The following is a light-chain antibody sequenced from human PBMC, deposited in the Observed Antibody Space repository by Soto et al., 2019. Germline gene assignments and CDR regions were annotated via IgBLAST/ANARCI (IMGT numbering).Light chain of an antibody. J-gene: IGLJ1*01. CDR3: CSYAGSYTFYV. CDR1: SSDVGGYNY. V-gene: IGLV2-11*01. Sequence: QSALTPPLSVSGSPGHSVTISCTGTSSDVGGYNYVSWYQQHPGKAPKLMIYDVSKRPSGVPDRFSGSKSGNTASLTISGLQAEDEADYYCCSYAGSYTFYVFGTGTKVTVL. CDR2: DVS.